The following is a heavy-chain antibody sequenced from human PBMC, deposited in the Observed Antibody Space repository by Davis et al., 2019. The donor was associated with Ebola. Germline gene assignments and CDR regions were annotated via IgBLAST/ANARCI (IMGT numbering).Heavy chain of an antibody. V-gene: IGHV3-9*01. CDR2: ISWHTVKT. CDR1: GFTFGDYA. Sequence: GGSLRLSCEASGFTFGDYAMHWVRQPPGQGLEWVASISWHTVKTGYSDSVKGRFTISRDNSKNTVYLQMDSLRVEDTAVYYCATTPQYSSGQNKPFDYWGQGTLVTVSS. J-gene: IGHJ4*02. CDR3: ATTPQYSSGQNKPFDY. D-gene: IGHD6-19*01.